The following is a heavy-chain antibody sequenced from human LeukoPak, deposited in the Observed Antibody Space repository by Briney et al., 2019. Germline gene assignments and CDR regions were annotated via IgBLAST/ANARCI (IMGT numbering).Heavy chain of an antibody. CDR1: GFSLTTSGVG. J-gene: IGHJ4*02. V-gene: IGHV2-5*02. CDR2: IYWDDEK. D-gene: IGHD2-15*01. Sequence: ESGPTLVEPTQTLTLTCTFSGFSLTTSGVGVGWIRQPPGRAQEWLALIYWDDEKRYSPSLKSRLTISKDTSKNQVVLTMTNVDPVDTATYYCAYSVKDCHIIRDCYGGSYYYFHYWGQGTPVSVSS. CDR3: AYSVKDCHIIRDCYGGSYYYFHY.